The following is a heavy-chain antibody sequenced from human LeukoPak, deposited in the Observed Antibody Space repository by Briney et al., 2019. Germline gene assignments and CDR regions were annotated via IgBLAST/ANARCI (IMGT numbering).Heavy chain of an antibody. D-gene: IGHD1-26*01. Sequence: SETLSLTCAVYGGSFSGYYWGWIRQPPGKGLEWIGSIYHSGSTYYNPSLKSRVTISVDTSKNQFSLKLSSVTAADTAVYYCARAAYSGSSKGAFDIWGQGTMVTVSS. CDR1: GGSFSGYY. CDR2: IYHSGST. J-gene: IGHJ3*02. V-gene: IGHV4-38-2*01. CDR3: ARAAYSGSSKGAFDI.